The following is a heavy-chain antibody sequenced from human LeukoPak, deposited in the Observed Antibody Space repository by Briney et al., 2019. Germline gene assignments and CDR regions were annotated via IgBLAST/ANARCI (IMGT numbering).Heavy chain of an antibody. J-gene: IGHJ4*02. Sequence: GGSLGLSCAASGFTFSSYAMSWVRQAPGKGLEWVSAISGSGGSTYYADSVKGRFTISRDNSKNTLYLQMNSLRAEDTAVYYCAKGEIVVVPAAMDYWGQGTLVTVSS. CDR1: GFTFSSYA. V-gene: IGHV3-23*01. CDR2: ISGSGGST. CDR3: AKGEIVVVPAAMDY. D-gene: IGHD2-2*01.